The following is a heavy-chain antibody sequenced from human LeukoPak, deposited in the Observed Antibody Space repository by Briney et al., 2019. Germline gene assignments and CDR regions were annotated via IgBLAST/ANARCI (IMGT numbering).Heavy chain of an antibody. CDR2: ISWNSGSI. D-gene: IGHD4-17*01. J-gene: IGHJ6*02. Sequence: PGGSLRLSCAASGYTFDDYAMHWVRQAPGKGLEWVSGISWNSGSIGYADSVKGRFTISRDNAKNSLYLQMNSLRAGDTAVYYCARGGEYYEDYYGMDVWGQGTTVTVSS. CDR3: ARGGEYYEDYYGMDV. V-gene: IGHV3-9*01. CDR1: GYTFDDYA.